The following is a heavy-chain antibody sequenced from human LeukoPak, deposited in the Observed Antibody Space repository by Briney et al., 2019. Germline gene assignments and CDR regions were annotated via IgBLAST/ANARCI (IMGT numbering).Heavy chain of an antibody. D-gene: IGHD3-10*01. Sequence: PGGSLRLSCAASGFTFNNYAMHWVRQAPGKGPEWVAVIWYDGSNKYYADSVKGRFTISRDNSENTLYLQMNSLRAEDTAVYYCARGYVGSAERGSDYWGQGTLVTVSS. J-gene: IGHJ4*02. CDR1: GFTFNNYA. V-gene: IGHV3-33*01. CDR3: ARGYVGSAERGSDY. CDR2: IWYDGSNK.